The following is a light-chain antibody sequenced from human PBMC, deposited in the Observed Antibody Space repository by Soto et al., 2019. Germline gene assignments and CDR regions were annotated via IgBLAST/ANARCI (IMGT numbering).Light chain of an antibody. Sequence: QSVLTQPPSASGAPGQRVTISCSGTRSNIGSQVVQWFQHLPGTAPKLLIQNNNERPSGVPDRSSGSKSGTSASLAISGLQSEDEGDYYCATWDDNVDGPVFGGGTKLTVL. V-gene: IGLV1-44*01. CDR1: RSNIGSQV. J-gene: IGLJ2*01. CDR2: NNN. CDR3: ATWDDNVDGPV.